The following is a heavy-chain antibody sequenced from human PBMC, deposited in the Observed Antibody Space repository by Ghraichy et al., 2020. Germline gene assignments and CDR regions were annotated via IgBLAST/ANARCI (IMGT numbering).Heavy chain of an antibody. D-gene: IGHD1-26*01. CDR3: TTEGVGATSAEDYYFDY. J-gene: IGHJ4*02. V-gene: IGHV3-15*01. Sequence: GGSLRLSCAASGFTFSNAWMSWVRQAPGKGLEWVGRIKSKTDGGTTDYAAPVKGRFTISRDDSKNTLYLQMNSLKTEDTAVYYCTTEGVGATSAEDYYFDYWGQGTLVTVSS. CDR2: IKSKTDGGTT. CDR1: GFTFSNAW.